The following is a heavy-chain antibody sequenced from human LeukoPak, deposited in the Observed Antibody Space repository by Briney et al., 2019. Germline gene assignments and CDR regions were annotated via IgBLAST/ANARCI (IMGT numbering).Heavy chain of an antibody. D-gene: IGHD6-13*01. CDR2: INHSGST. CDR1: GGSFSGYY. J-gene: IGHJ4*02. V-gene: IGHV4-34*01. Sequence: SETLSLTCAVYGGSFSGYYWSWIRQPPGKGLEWIGEINHSGSTNYSPSLKSRVTISVDTSKNQFSLKLSSVTAADTAVYYCAWAGGSSSQVDYWGQGTLVTVSS. CDR3: AWAGGSSSQVDY.